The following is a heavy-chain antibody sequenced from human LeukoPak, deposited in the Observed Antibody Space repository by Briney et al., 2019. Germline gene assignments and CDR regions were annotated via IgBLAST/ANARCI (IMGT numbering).Heavy chain of an antibody. V-gene: IGHV1-18*01. D-gene: IGHD3-22*01. J-gene: IGHJ1*01. Sequence: ASVKVSCKASGYTFTSYGISWVRQAPGQRLEWMGWISAYNGNTNNPQKLQARPTLTTDTSTSTAYMELRSLRSDDTALYYCARDLYYYDSSDYYSQNPLEAYFQHWGQGTLVTVSS. CDR3: ARDLYYYDSSDYYSQNPLEAYFQH. CDR1: GYTFTSYG. CDR2: ISAYNGNT.